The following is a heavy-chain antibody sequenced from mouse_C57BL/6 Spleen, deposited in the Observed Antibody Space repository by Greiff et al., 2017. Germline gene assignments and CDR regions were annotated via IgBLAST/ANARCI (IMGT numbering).Heavy chain of an antibody. J-gene: IGHJ2*01. V-gene: IGHV5-16*01. CDR1: GFTFSDYY. Sequence: EVQLVESEGGLVQPGSSMKLSCTASGFTFSDYYMAWVRQVPEKGLEWVANINYDGSSTYYLDSLKSRFIISRDNAKNILYLQMSSLKSEDTATYYCARGSLGRDFDYWGQGTTLTVSS. D-gene: IGHD4-1*01. CDR3: ARGSLGRDFDY. CDR2: INYDGSST.